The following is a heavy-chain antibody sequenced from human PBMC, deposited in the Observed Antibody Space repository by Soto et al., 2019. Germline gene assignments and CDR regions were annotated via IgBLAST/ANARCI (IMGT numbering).Heavy chain of an antibody. CDR3: TRAIYYYDRNWFDP. V-gene: IGHV3-49*03. CDR2: IRSKAYGGTT. CDR1: GFTFGDYA. J-gene: IGHJ5*02. D-gene: IGHD3-22*01. Sequence: GGSLRLSCTASGFTFGDYAMSWFRQAPGKGLEWVGFIRSKAYGGTTEYAASVKGRFTISRDDSKSIAYLQMNSLKTEDTAVYYCTRAIYYYDRNWFDPWGQGTLVTVSS.